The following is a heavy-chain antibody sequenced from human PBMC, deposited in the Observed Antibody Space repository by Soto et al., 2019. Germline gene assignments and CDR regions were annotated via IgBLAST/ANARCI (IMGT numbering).Heavy chain of an antibody. CDR1: GDSISSSY. J-gene: IGHJ5*02. V-gene: IGHV4-59*01. Sequence: SSETLSLTCTVSGDSISSSYWSWIRQPPGKGLEWIGYKYYSGSTSYNPSLNSRVTISVDTSKNQFSLKLSSVTAADTALFYFARAFTIFGVVIIPQWFDPWGQGTLVTVSS. CDR3: ARAFTIFGVVIIPQWFDP. CDR2: KYYSGST. D-gene: IGHD3-3*01.